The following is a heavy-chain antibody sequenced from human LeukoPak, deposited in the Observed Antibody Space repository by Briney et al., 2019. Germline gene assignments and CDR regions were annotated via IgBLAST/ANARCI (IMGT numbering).Heavy chain of an antibody. CDR1: GFTISSNY. CDR3: ARVVVTTGLPFVFDY. Sequence: GGSLRLSCAVSGFTISSNYMNWVRQAPRQGLEWVSVIYSGGSTYYSDSVKGRFTISRDNSKNTLYLQMNSLRAEDTAVYYCARVVVTTGLPFVFDYWGQGTLVTVSS. CDR2: IYSGGST. D-gene: IGHD4-23*01. J-gene: IGHJ4*02. V-gene: IGHV3-53*01.